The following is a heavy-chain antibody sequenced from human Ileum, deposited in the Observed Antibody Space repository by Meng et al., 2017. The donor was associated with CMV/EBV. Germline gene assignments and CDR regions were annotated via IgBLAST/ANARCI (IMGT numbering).Heavy chain of an antibody. D-gene: IGHD6-13*01. CDR1: GYTFTSYD. Sequence: SVKVSCKASGYTFTSYDINWVRQATGQGLEWMGWMNPNSGNTGYAQKFQGRVTITRNTSISTAYMELSSLRSEDTAVYYCATRNRKLIAAAEGYWGQGTLVTVSS. CDR2: MNPNSGNT. CDR3: ATRNRKLIAAAEGY. V-gene: IGHV1-8*03. J-gene: IGHJ4*02.